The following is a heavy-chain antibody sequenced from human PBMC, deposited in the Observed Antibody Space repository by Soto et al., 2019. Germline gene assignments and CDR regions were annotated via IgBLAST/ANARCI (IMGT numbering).Heavy chain of an antibody. Sequence: RASVKVSCKASGYTFTGYYMHWVRQAPGQGLEWMGWINPNSGGTNYAQKFQGWVTMTRDTSISTAYMELSRLRSDDTAVYYCARGGSYYDSSGYWFDPWGQGTLVTVSS. CDR2: INPNSGGT. V-gene: IGHV1-2*04. D-gene: IGHD3-22*01. CDR3: ARGGSYYDSSGYWFDP. J-gene: IGHJ5*02. CDR1: GYTFTGYY.